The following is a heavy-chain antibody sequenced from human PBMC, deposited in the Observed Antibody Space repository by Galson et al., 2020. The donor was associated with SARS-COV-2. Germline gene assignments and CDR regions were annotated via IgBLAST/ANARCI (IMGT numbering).Heavy chain of an antibody. D-gene: IGHD2-15*01. CDR1: NGSFSGYY. V-gene: IGHV4-34*01. CDR2: INHSGST. J-gene: IGHJ6*03. Sequence: SETLSLTCAVHNGSFSGYYWSWARQPPEKGLEWIGEINHSGSTNYSPSLKSRVTISVDTSRNQFSLNLSSVTAAATAVYYCARVPRCRPSCYFYFYSMDVWGKGTAVTVSS. CDR3: ARVPRCRPSCYFYFYSMDV.